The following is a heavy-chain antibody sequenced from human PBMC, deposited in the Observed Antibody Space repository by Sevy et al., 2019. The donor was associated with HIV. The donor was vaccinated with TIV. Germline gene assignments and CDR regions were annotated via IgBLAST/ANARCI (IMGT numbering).Heavy chain of an antibody. J-gene: IGHJ6*02. V-gene: IGHV1-69*13. D-gene: IGHD1-26*01. CDR2: IIPILGTV. CDR3: AREWELGGMDV. Sequence: ASVKVSCKASGGTFSSYGISWVRQAPGQGLEWMGGIIPILGTVNYAQKFQGRVTITADESTKTAYMELSSLRSEDTAVYFCAREWELGGMDVWGQGTTVTVSS. CDR1: GGTFSSYG.